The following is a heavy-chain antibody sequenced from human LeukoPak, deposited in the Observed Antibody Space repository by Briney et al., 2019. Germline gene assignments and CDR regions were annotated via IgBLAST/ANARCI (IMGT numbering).Heavy chain of an antibody. V-gene: IGHV1-69*06. CDR3: ASVATGYCSGGSCYDFDY. D-gene: IGHD2-15*01. CDR1: GYTFTSNY. Sequence: ASVKVSCKAFGYTFTSNYMHWVRQAPGQGLEWMGGIIPIFGTANYAQKFQGRVTITADKSTSTAYMELSSLRSEDTAVYYCASVATGYCSGGSCYDFDYWGQGTLVTVSS. J-gene: IGHJ4*02. CDR2: IIPIFGTA.